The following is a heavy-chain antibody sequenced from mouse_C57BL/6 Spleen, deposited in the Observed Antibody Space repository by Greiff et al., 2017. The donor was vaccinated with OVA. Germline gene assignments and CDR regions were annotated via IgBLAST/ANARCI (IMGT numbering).Heavy chain of an antibody. CDR2: IDPSDSYT. CDR1: GYTFTSYW. Sequence: QVQLQQPGAELVMPGASVKLSCKASGYTFTSYWMHRVKQRPGQGLEWIGEIDPSDSYTNYNQKFKGKSTLTVDKSSSTAYMQLSSLTSEDSAVYYCARSSYYSNDWGQGTTLTVSS. J-gene: IGHJ2*01. CDR3: ARSSYYSND. V-gene: IGHV1-69*01. D-gene: IGHD2-5*01.